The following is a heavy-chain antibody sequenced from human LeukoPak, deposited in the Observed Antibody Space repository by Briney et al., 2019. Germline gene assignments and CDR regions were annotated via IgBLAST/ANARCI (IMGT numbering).Heavy chain of an antibody. V-gene: IGHV1-69*13. CDR3: ARSRFLEWLPFYYYGMDV. Sequence: SVKVSCKASGGTFSSYAISWVRQAPGQGLEWMGGIIPIFGTANYAQKFQGRVTITADESTSTAYMELSSLRSEDTAVYYCARSRFLEWLPFYYYGMDVWGQGTTVTVSS. CDR1: GGTFSSYA. J-gene: IGHJ6*02. D-gene: IGHD3-3*01. CDR2: IIPIFGTA.